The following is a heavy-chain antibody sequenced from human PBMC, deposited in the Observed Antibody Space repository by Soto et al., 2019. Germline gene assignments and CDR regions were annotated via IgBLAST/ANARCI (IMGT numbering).Heavy chain of an antibody. CDR3: ARGGYSYGFYYYYGMDV. CDR2: INHSGST. V-gene: IGHV4-34*01. Sequence: SETRSLTCAVYGGSFSGYYWSWIRQPPGKGLEWIGEINHSGSTNYNPSLKSRVTISVDTSKNQFSLKLSSVTAADTAVYYCARGGYSYGFYYYYGMDVWGQGTTVT. J-gene: IGHJ6*02. D-gene: IGHD5-18*01. CDR1: GGSFSGYY.